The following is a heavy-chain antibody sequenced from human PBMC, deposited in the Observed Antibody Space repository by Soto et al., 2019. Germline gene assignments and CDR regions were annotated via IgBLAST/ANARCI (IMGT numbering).Heavy chain of an antibody. V-gene: IGHV1-69*13. CDR2: IIPIFGTA. J-gene: IGHJ6*02. Sequence: SVKVSCKASGGTFSSYAISWVRQAPGQGLEWMGGIIPIFGTANYAQKFQGRVTITADESTSTAYMELSSLRSEDTAVYYCAREAEYCSSTSCYTRAGMDVWGQGTTVTVSS. CDR3: AREAEYCSSTSCYTRAGMDV. D-gene: IGHD2-2*02. CDR1: GGTFSSYA.